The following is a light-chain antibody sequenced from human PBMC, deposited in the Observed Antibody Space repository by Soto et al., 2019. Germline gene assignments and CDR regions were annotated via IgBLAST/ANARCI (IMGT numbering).Light chain of an antibody. V-gene: IGKV1-5*03. J-gene: IGKJ2*01. CDR1: QSISAW. CDR2: RAS. Sequence: DIQMTQSPSTLSASVGDRVTITCRASQSISAWLAWYQQKPGKAPRLLIYRASTLQSGVPSRFSGSGSGTELTLTISSLQPDDFATYYCQQFKTYSPYTFGQGTTLEIK. CDR3: QQFKTYSPYT.